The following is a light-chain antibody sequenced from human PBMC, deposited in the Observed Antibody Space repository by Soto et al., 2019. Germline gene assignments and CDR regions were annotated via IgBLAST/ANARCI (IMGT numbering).Light chain of an antibody. CDR2: GAS. CDR1: QSVSSSY. CDR3: QQFSRYPLT. J-gene: IGKJ4*01. V-gene: IGKV3-20*01. Sequence: EIVFSQSPGTLSLYPGERATLSCRASQSVSSSYLAWYQQKPGQAPRLLIYGASSRATGIPDRFSGGGSGTDFTLTISRLEPEDFAVYYCQQFSRYPLTFGGGTNVDIK.